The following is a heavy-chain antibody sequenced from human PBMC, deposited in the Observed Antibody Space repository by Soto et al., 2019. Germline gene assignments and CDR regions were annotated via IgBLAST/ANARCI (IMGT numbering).Heavy chain of an antibody. CDR2: ISASGAYT. Sequence: QPGGSLRLSCAASGFTFSSYAVSWARQTPGKGLEWVSTISASGAYTYYADSVKGRFTISGDNSKNTLYLQMNSLRAEDTAVYYCARDRQQLGYYYYYGMDVWGQGTTVTV. V-gene: IGHV3-23*01. CDR3: ARDRQQLGYYYYYGMDV. CDR1: GFTFSSYA. D-gene: IGHD6-13*01. J-gene: IGHJ6*02.